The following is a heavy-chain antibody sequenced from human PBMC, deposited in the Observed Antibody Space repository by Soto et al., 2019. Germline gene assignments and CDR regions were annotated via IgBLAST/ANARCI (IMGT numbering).Heavy chain of an antibody. J-gene: IGHJ4*02. Sequence: SETLSLTCTVSGGSISSSSYYWGWIRQPPGKGLEWIGSIYYSGSTYYNPSLKSRVTISVDTSKNQFSLKLSSVTAADTAVYYCARLKGLTSCPDCYFDYWGQGTLVTVSS. CDR2: IYYSGST. V-gene: IGHV4-39*01. CDR1: GGSISSSSYY. CDR3: ARLKGLTSCPDCYFDY. D-gene: IGHD2-2*01.